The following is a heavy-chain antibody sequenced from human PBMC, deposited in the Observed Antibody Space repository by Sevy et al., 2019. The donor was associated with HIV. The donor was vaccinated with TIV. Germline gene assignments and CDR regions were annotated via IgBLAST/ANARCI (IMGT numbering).Heavy chain of an antibody. V-gene: IGHV5-51*01. J-gene: IGHJ4*02. CDR2: IYPGDSDT. Sequence: GESLKISCKGSGYSFTSYWIGWVRQMPGKGLEWMGIIYPGDSDTRYIPSFQGQVTISADKSISTAYLQWSSLKASDTAMYYCARWIDYYDSSGYYSEFDYWGQGTLVTVSS. CDR3: ARWIDYYDSSGYYSEFDY. D-gene: IGHD3-22*01. CDR1: GYSFTSYW.